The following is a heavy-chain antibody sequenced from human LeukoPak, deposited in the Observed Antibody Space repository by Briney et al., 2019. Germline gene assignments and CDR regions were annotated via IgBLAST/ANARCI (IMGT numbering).Heavy chain of an antibody. V-gene: IGHV3-74*01. CDR2: IIQDGSST. CDR3: ATDDYRGLGY. D-gene: IGHD4-11*01. CDR1: GITFSNYW. Sequence: GGSLRLSCAASGITFSNYWMHWVRHAPGKGLVWVSHIIQDGSSTLYANSVRGRFTISRDNAKNTLYLQMNSLRAEDTAVYYCATDDYRGLGYWGQGTLVTVSS. J-gene: IGHJ4*02.